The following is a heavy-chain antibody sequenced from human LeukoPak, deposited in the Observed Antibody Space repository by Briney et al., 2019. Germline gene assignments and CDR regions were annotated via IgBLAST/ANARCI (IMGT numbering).Heavy chain of an antibody. J-gene: IGHJ4*02. Sequence: SGGSLRLSCAASGFTFSDSYMTWIRQAPGKGLEWVSYISNSGTSIFYADSVKGRFTTSRDNAKSSLYLQMNSLRAEDTAVYYCAKAGYSGYPDVSRAFDYWGQGTLVTVSS. CDR3: AKAGYSGYPDVSRAFDY. V-gene: IGHV3-11*01. CDR1: GFTFSDSY. D-gene: IGHD5-12*01. CDR2: ISNSGTSI.